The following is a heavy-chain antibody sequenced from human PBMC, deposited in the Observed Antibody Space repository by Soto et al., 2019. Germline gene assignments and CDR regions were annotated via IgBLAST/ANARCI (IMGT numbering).Heavy chain of an antibody. Sequence: QVQLVQSGAEVKKPGASVKVSCKASGYTFTSYGISWVRQAPGQGLEWMGWSSDYNGNTNYAQKLQDRVTMTTDTATSTAYMELRSLRSDDTAVYYCARAFELELRVCWFDPWGKGTLVTVSS. V-gene: IGHV1-18*04. CDR3: ARAFELELRVCWFDP. D-gene: IGHD1-7*01. J-gene: IGHJ5*02. CDR1: GYTFTSYG. CDR2: SSDYNGNT.